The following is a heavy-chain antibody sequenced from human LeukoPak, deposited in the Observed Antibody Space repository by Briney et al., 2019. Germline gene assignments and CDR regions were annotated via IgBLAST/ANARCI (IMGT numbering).Heavy chain of an antibody. CDR3: ARPRHREKGLYT. V-gene: IGHV3-53*01. J-gene: IGHJ4*02. CDR1: GFTVSSNY. D-gene: IGHD1-1*01. Sequence: GGSLRLSCAASGFTVSSNYMSWVRQAPGKGLEWVSFTYTGGTTYYADSVKGRFTISRDNAKTSLYLQMNSPRAEDTAVYYCARPRHREKGLYTWGQGTLVTVSS. CDR2: TYTGGTT.